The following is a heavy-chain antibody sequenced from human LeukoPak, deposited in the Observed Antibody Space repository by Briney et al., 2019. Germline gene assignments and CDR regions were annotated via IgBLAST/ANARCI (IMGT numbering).Heavy chain of an antibody. V-gene: IGHV3-30*03. CDR1: GFTFSSYG. D-gene: IGHD6-19*01. CDR2: ISSDGSNK. CDR3: ARDLAVAGTNVPGY. J-gene: IGHJ4*02. Sequence: PGRSLRLSCAASGFTFSSYGMHWVRQAPGKGLEWVAVISSDGSNKYYADSVKGRLTISRDKSKNTLYLQMNSLRAEDTAVYYCARDLAVAGTNVPGYWGQGTLVTVSS.